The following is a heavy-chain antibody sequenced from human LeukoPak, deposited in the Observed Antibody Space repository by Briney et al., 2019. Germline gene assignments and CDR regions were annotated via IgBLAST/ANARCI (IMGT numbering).Heavy chain of an antibody. J-gene: IGHJ3*02. CDR3: ARGHYGSGSYGAFDI. D-gene: IGHD3-10*01. Sequence: GTSLRLSCVASGFTFRTYGMYWVRQAPGKGLEWVAVIWSDGSKKYYAESVKGRFTISRDDSKNTLYLQMNSLSGEDTAVYYCARGHYGSGSYGAFDIWGQGTMVTVSS. CDR1: GFTFRTYG. CDR2: IWSDGSKK. V-gene: IGHV3-33*01.